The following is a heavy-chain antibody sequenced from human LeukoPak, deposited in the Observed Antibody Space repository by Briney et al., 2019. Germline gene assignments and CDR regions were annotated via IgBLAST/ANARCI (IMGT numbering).Heavy chain of an antibody. CDR2: ISSGGTT. V-gene: IGHV3-66*01. CDR1: EFTVSSNN. CDR3: ARGGYCSGDSCYDYHGMDV. D-gene: IGHD2-15*01. J-gene: IGHJ6*02. Sequence: GGSLRLSCASSEFTVSSNNMSWVRQAAGKGQEMGSIISSGGTTYYADYVKGRFTISRDNSNNTLYLQMNRLRADDTAVYYCARGGYCSGDSCYDYHGMDVWGQGTTVTVSS.